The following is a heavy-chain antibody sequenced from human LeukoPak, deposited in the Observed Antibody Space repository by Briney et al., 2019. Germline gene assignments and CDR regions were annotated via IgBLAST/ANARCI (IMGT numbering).Heavy chain of an antibody. D-gene: IGHD3-22*01. CDR3: ARRYDSSGYYADAFDI. CDR2: IYYSGST. V-gene: IGHV4-59*08. Sequence: SETLSLTCTVSGGSISIYYWSWIRQPPGKGLEWIGYIYYSGSTNYNPSLKSRVTISVDTSKNQFSLKLSSVTAADTAVYYCARRYDSSGYYADAFDIWGQGTMVTVSS. J-gene: IGHJ3*02. CDR1: GGSISIYY.